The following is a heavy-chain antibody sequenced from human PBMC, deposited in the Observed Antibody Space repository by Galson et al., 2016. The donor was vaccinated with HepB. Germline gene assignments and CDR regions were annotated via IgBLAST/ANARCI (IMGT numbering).Heavy chain of an antibody. Sequence: LSLTCTVSGGSISTTNWWTWVRQSPGKGLEWIGEIYYSGSANSNPSPKNRVSLSVDKSKNQFSLKLNSVTAADTAVYYCARDSPHYYALRRYFDLWGRGTLVTVSS. V-gene: IGHV4-4*02. CDR2: IYYSGSA. CDR1: GGSISTTNW. CDR3: ARDSPHYYALRRYFDL. J-gene: IGHJ2*01. D-gene: IGHD3-10*01.